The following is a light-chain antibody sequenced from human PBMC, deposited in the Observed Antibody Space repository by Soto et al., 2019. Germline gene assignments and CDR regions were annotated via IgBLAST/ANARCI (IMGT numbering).Light chain of an antibody. CDR3: CSYAGSYSLV. Sequence: QSALTQPRSVSGSPGQSVTISCTGTSSNVGGYQFVSWYQQQPGKAPKLMIYDVTKRPSGVPDRFSGSKSGNRASLTISGLQAEDEADYYCCSYAGSYSLVLGGGTKLTVL. CDR2: DVT. CDR1: SSNVGGYQF. J-gene: IGLJ2*01. V-gene: IGLV2-11*01.